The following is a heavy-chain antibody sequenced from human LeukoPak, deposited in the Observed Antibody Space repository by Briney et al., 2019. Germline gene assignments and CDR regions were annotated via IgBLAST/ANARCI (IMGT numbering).Heavy chain of an antibody. D-gene: IGHD6-13*01. CDR1: GFTFSSYG. CDR2: IRYDGSNK. V-gene: IGHV3-30*02. J-gene: IGHJ3*02. Sequence: GGSLRLSCAASGFTFSSYGMHWVRQAPGKGLEWVAFIRYDGSNKYYADSVKGRFTISRDNSKNTLYLQMNSLRAEDTAVYYCAKDSYSSTYYVQAFDIWGQGTMVTVSS. CDR3: AKDSYSSTYYVQAFDI.